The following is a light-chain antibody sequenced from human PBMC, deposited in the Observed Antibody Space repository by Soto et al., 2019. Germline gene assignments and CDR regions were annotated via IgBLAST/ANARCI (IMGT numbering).Light chain of an antibody. CDR3: CSYAGSNRV. V-gene: IGLV2-8*01. CDR2: EVS. Sequence: QSALTQPPSASGSPGQSVTISCTGTSSDVGGYNYVSWYQQHPGKAPKLMIYEVSKRPSGVPDRFSGSKSGITASLTVSGFQAEDEADYYCCSYAGSNRVFGGGTQLTVL. CDR1: SSDVGGYNY. J-gene: IGLJ3*02.